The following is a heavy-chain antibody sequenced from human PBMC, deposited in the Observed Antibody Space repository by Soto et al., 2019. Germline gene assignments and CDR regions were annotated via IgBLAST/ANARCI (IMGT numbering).Heavy chain of an antibody. D-gene: IGHD3-22*01. J-gene: IGHJ6*02. CDR3: ASAYYYDRGTYPTPSDYGMDV. V-gene: IGHV1-46*01. CDR2: INPSGGST. Sequence: QVQLVQSGAEVKKPGASVKVSCKASGYTFTSYYMHWVRQAPGQGLEWMGIINPSGGSTSYAQKFQGRVTMTRDTSTSTVYMELSSLRSEDTAVYYCASAYYYDRGTYPTPSDYGMDVWGQGTTVTVSS. CDR1: GYTFTSYY.